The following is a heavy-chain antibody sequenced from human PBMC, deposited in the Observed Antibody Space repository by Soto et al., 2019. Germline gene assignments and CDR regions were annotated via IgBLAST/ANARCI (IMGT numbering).Heavy chain of an antibody. CDR1: GFTFSSHA. CDR3: AKDSSWNYVLGAFDF. J-gene: IGHJ3*01. CDR2: VSGSGDNT. D-gene: IGHD1-7*01. V-gene: IGHV3-23*01. Sequence: GGSLRLSCVASGFTFSSHAMNWVRQAPGKGLEWVSAVSGSGDNTYYADFVEGRFTISRDDSKNTLYLQMSSLRAEDTALYYCAKDSSWNYVLGAFDFWGQGXMVTV.